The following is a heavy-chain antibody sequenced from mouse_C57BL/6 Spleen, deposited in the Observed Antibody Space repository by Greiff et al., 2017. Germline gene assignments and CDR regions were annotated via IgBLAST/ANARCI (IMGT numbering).Heavy chain of an antibody. CDR2: IDPETGGT. Sequence: QVQLQQSGAELVRPGASVTLSCKASGYTFTDYEMHWVKQTPVHGLEWIGAIDPETGGTAYNQKFKGKAILTADKSSSTAYMELRSLTSEDSAVYYCTRRYYGSSHYYYAMDYWGQGTSVTVST. J-gene: IGHJ4*01. CDR1: GYTFTDYE. V-gene: IGHV1-15*01. D-gene: IGHD1-1*01. CDR3: TRRYYGSSHYYYAMDY.